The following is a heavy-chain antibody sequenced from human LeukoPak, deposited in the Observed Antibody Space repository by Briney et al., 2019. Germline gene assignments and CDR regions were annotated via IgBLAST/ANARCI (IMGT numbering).Heavy chain of an antibody. CDR3: ARGRHYYDSSGFPSGDY. V-gene: IGHV1-8*01. J-gene: IGHJ4*02. CDR1: GYTFTSYD. Sequence: ASVKVSCKASGYTFTSYDINWVRQATGQGLEWMGWMNPNSGNTGYAQKFQGRVTMTRNTSISTAYMELSSLRPEDTAVYYCARGRHYYDSSGFPSGDYWGQGTLVTVSS. CDR2: MNPNSGNT. D-gene: IGHD3-22*01.